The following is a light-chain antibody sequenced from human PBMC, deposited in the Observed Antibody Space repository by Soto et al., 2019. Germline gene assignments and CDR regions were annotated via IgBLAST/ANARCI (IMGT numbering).Light chain of an antibody. Sequence: QSVLTQPPSVSGTPGQRVTISCSGSNSNIGNNAVTWYQQLPGMAPRVLIHSDHQRHSGVPDRFFGSKSGTSASLAISGLQSQDEADYHCGVWDDRLNGYVFGSGTKLTVL. CDR2: SDH. V-gene: IGLV1-44*01. J-gene: IGLJ1*01. CDR3: GVWDDRLNGYV. CDR1: NSNIGNNA.